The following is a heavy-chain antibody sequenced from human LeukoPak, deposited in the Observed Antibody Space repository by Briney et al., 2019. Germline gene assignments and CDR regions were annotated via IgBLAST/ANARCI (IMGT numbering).Heavy chain of an antibody. D-gene: IGHD2-8*01. CDR3: ARDEGSLLMVYAPYWYFDL. V-gene: IGHV3-21*01. J-gene: IGHJ2*01. Sequence: GGSLRPSCAASGFTFSSYSMNWVSQAPGKGLEWVSSISSSSSYIYYADSVKGRFTISRDNAKNSLYLQMNSLRAEDTAVYYCARDEGSLLMVYAPYWYFDLWGRGTLVTVSS. CDR2: ISSSSSYI. CDR1: GFTFSSYS.